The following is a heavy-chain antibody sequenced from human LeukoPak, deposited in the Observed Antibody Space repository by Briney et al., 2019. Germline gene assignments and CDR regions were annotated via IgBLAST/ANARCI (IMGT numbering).Heavy chain of an antibody. D-gene: IGHD1-7*01. CDR1: GFTFSSYG. CDR3: ARDKGNYGYYYYGMDV. CDR2: IWYDGGNK. V-gene: IGHV3-33*01. Sequence: GGSLRLSCAASGFTFSSYGMHWVRQAPGKGLEWVAVIWYDGGNKYYADSVKGRFTISRDNSKDTLYLQMNSLGAEDTAVYYCARDKGNYGYYYYGMDVWGQGTTVTVSS. J-gene: IGHJ6*02.